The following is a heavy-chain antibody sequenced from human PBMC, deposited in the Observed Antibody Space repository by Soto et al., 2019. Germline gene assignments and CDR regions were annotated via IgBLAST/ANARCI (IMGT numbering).Heavy chain of an antibody. CDR3: TTEDQLTYMRVDY. V-gene: IGHV3-15*01. D-gene: IGHD2-2*01. CDR2: IKSKTDGGTT. Sequence: GSLRLSCAASGFTFSNAWMSWVRQAPGKGLEWVGRIKSKTDGGTTDYAAPVKGRFTISRDDSKNTLYLQMNSLKTEDTAVYYCTTEDQLTYMRVDYWGQGTLVTVSS. CDR1: GFTFSNAW. J-gene: IGHJ4*02.